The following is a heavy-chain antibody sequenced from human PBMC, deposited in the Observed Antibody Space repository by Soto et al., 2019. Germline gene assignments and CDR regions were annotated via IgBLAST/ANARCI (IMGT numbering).Heavy chain of an antibody. Sequence: ASVKVSCKASGYTFTGYYMHWVRQAPGQGLEWMGWINPNSGGTNYAQMFQGRVTMTRDTSISTAYMELSRLRSDDTAVYYCARDDDTYYYDSSGYDYWGQGTQVTVSS. CDR2: INPNSGGT. D-gene: IGHD3-22*01. CDR3: ARDDDTYYYDSSGYDY. CDR1: GYTFTGYY. J-gene: IGHJ4*02. V-gene: IGHV1-2*02.